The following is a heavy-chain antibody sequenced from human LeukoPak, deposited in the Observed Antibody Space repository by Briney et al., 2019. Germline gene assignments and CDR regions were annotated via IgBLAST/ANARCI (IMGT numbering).Heavy chain of an antibody. Sequence: SETLSLTCAVYGGSFSGYYWSWIRQPPGKGLEWIGEINHSGSTNYNPSLKSRVTISLDTSTNQVSLKLSSVTAADTAVYYCARAGSYRLTTTLWGQGTLVTVSS. CDR3: ARAGSYRLTTTL. CDR2: INHSGST. V-gene: IGHV4-34*01. CDR1: GGSFSGYY. J-gene: IGHJ4*02. D-gene: IGHD4-17*01.